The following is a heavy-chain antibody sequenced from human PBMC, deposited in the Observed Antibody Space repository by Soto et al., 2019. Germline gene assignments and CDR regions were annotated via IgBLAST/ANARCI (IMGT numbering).Heavy chain of an antibody. V-gene: IGHV4-59*01. Sequence: ETLSLTCTVSGGSISSYYWSWIRQPPGKGLEWIGYIYDSGSTNYNPSLKSRVTISVDTSKNQFSLKLSSVAAADTAVYYCARRYGASFGYWGQGTLVTVSS. J-gene: IGHJ4*02. CDR3: ARRYGASFGY. D-gene: IGHD4-17*01. CDR2: IYDSGST. CDR1: GGSISSYY.